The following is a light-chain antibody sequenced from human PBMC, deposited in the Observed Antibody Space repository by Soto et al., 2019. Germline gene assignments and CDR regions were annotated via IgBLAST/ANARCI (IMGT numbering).Light chain of an antibody. CDR3: QKYNTARWT. V-gene: IGKV1-27*01. CDR1: QAISNY. Sequence: DIQLTQSPSSLSASVGDRVTITCLASQAISNYLAWYQQKAGRVPELLIYATSTLQSGVPSRFSGSGSGTDFTLTISSLQPEDVATYYCQKYNTARWTFCQGTKVDI. J-gene: IGKJ1*01. CDR2: ATS.